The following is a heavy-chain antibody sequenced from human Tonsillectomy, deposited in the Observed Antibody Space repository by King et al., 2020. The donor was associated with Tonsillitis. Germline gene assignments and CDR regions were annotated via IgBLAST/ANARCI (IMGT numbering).Heavy chain of an antibody. CDR3: ARNDFWSGPNYYYGMDV. CDR1: GFTFSSYS. V-gene: IGHV3-48*01. D-gene: IGHD3-3*01. J-gene: IGHJ6*02. Sequence: VQLVESGGGLVQPGGSLRLSCAASGFTFSSYSMNWVRQAPGKGLEWVSYISSCSSTIYYAESVKGRFTISRDNAKNSLYLQMNSLRAEDTAVYYCARNDFWSGPNYYYGMDVWGQGTTVTVSS. CDR2: ISSCSSTI.